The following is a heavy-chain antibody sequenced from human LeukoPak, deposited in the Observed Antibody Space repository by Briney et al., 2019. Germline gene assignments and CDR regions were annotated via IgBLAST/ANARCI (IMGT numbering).Heavy chain of an antibody. J-gene: IGHJ4*02. D-gene: IGHD4-17*01. CDR1: GFTFSNYN. CDR3: ARGSITVTPDY. CDR2: ISSSSSYI. Sequence: GGSLRLSCAASGFTFSNYNMNWVRQAPGKGLEWVSSISSSSSYIYYADSVKGRFTISRDNAKNSLYLQMNSLRAEDTAVYYCARGSITVTPDYWGQGPLVTVSS. V-gene: IGHV3-21*01.